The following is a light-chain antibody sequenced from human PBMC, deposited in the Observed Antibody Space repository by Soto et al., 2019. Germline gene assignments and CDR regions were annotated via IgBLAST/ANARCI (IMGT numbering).Light chain of an antibody. Sequence: EIVLTQAPATLSVSPGNRATLSCRASQSISRDLAWYQQKPGQAPRLVIFAASTRATGIPARFSGSGSGAEFTITISSLQSEDFAVYFCQQYDSPPLTFGGGTKVDIK. J-gene: IGKJ4*01. CDR1: QSISRD. V-gene: IGKV3-15*01. CDR3: QQYDSPPLT. CDR2: AAS.